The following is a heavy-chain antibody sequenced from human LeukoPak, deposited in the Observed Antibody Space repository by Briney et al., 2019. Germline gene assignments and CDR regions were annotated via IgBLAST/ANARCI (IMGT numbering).Heavy chain of an antibody. CDR2: ISSAGTT. Sequence: PGGSLRLSCAASGFTVSSSYMSWVRQAPGKGLEWVSIISSAGTTYYADSVKGRFTISRDNSKNTLYLQMNSLRAEDTAVYYCAKWVSAYSSGWYYFDTWGQGTLVTVSS. J-gene: IGHJ5*02. V-gene: IGHV3-66*01. D-gene: IGHD6-19*01. CDR1: GFTVSSSY. CDR3: AKWVSAYSSGWYYFDT.